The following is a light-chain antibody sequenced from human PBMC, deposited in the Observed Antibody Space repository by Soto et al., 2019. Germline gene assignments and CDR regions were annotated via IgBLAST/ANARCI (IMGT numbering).Light chain of an antibody. CDR3: AAWDDRLNGPV. J-gene: IGLJ1*01. V-gene: IGLV1-44*01. CDR1: SSNIESNT. CDR2: SNN. Sequence: HSVLTQPPSASGTPGQRVTISCSGSSSNIESNTVNWYQQLPGTAPKLLIYSNNQRPSGVPDRFSGSKSGTSASLAISGLQSEDEADYYCAAWDDRLNGPVFGTGTKVTVL.